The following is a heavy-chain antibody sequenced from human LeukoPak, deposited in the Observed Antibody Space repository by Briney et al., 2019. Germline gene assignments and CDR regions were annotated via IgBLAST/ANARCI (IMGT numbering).Heavy chain of an antibody. Sequence: SETLSLACAVYGGSFSGYYWSWIRQPPGKGLEWIGEINHSGSTYCNPSLKSRVTISVDTSMKQFSLKLSSVTAADTAVYYCARDSIRNYYDSSGYSDYWGQGTLVTVSS. V-gene: IGHV4-34*01. CDR3: ARDSIRNYYDSSGYSDY. J-gene: IGHJ4*02. D-gene: IGHD3-22*01. CDR1: GGSFSGYY. CDR2: INHSGST.